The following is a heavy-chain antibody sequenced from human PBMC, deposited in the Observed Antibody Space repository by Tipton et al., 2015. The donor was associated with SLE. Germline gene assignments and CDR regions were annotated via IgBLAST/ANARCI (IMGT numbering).Heavy chain of an antibody. Sequence: TLSLTCAVYGGSFSGYYWSWIRQPQGKGLEWIGEINHSGSTNYNPSLKSRVTISVDTSKNQFSLKLSSVTAADTAVYYCARGPPFDYWGQGTLVTVSS. CDR2: INHSGST. J-gene: IGHJ4*02. V-gene: IGHV4-34*01. CDR3: ARGPPFDY. CDR1: GGSFSGYY.